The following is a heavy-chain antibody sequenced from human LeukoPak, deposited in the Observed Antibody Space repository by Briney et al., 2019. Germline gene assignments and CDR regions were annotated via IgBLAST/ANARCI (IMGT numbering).Heavy chain of an antibody. CDR3: AGKKGTMVFLDY. V-gene: IGHV4-59*01. Sequence: SETLSLTCTASGVSISSYYWSWIRQPPGKGLEWIGYINYSGSTNYNPSIRSRVTMSVDTSKNQFSLKLSSVTAADTAIYYCAGKKGTMVFLDYWGQGALVTVST. CDR2: INYSGST. CDR1: GVSISSYY. J-gene: IGHJ4*02. D-gene: IGHD4/OR15-4a*01.